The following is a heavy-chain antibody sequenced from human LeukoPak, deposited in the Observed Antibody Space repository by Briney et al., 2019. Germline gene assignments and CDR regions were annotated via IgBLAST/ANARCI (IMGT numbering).Heavy chain of an antibody. V-gene: IGHV5-51*01. J-gene: IGHJ4*02. Sequence: GESLKISCKGSGYIFANYWIGWVRQMPGKGLEWMGIVYPGDSATRYSPSFQGQVTISADRSITTAYLQWSSLKASDTAMYYCARVNTYSCFDYWGQGTLVTVSS. D-gene: IGHD4-11*01. CDR1: GYIFANYW. CDR3: ARVNTYSCFDY. CDR2: VYPGDSAT.